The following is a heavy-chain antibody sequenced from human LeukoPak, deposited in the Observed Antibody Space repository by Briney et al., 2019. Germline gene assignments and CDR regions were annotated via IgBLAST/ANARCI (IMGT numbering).Heavy chain of an antibody. CDR1: GFTFSDYY. J-gene: IGHJ1*01. D-gene: IGHD6-13*01. V-gene: IGHV3-11*04. CDR2: ISSSGSTI. Sequence: GGSLRLSCAASGFTFSDYYMSWIRQAPGKGLEWVSYISSSGSTIYYADSVKGRFTISRDNAKNSLYLQMNSLRAEDTAVYYCARPKNPSIAAAGPGKYFQHWGQGTLVTVSS. CDR3: ARPKNPSIAAAGPGKYFQH.